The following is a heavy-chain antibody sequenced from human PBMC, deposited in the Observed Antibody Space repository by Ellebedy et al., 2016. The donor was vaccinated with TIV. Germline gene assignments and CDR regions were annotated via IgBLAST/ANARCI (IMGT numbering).Heavy chain of an antibody. D-gene: IGHD1-1*01. CDR3: ATYTMGRLDY. CDR1: GDSISRSSWY. V-gene: IGHV4-61*05. CDR2: FYHSGNT. J-gene: IGHJ4*02. Sequence: MPSETLSLTCSVSGDSISRSSWYWTWIRQPPGKGLEWIAYFYHSGNTNYSPSLKSRVTISVDTSKNQFSLELSSVTAADTAVYYCATYTMGRLDYWGQGTLVTVSS.